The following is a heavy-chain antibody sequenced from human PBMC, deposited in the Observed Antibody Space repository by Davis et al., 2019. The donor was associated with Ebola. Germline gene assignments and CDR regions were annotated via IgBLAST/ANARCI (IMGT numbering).Heavy chain of an antibody. J-gene: IGHJ6*04. D-gene: IGHD1-1*01. CDR3: ARLSATNGMDV. Sequence: GESLKTSCKGSGYSFTSYRIGRVRQMPGKGLEWMGIIYPGDSDTRYSPSFQGHVTISVNKSISTAYLQWSSLKASDTAMYYCARLSATNGMDVWGKGTTVTVSS. CDR1: GYSFTSYR. V-gene: IGHV5-51*01. CDR2: IYPGDSDT.